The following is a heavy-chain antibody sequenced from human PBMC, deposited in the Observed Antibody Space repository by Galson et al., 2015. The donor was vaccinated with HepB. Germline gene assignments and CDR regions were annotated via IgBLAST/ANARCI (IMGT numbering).Heavy chain of an antibody. CDR2: ISGSGGST. D-gene: IGHD3-3*01. Sequence: SLRLSCAASGFTFSSYAMSWVRQAPGKGLEWVSAISGSGGSTYHADSVKGRFTISRDNSKNTLYLQMNSLRAEDTAVYYCAKPLDFWSGYYNAAFDYWGQGTLVTVSS. V-gene: IGHV3-23*01. CDR3: AKPLDFWSGYYNAAFDY. CDR1: GFTFSSYA. J-gene: IGHJ4*02.